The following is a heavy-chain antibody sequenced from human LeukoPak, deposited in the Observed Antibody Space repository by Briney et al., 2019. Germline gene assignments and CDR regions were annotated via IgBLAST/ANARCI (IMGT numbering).Heavy chain of an antibody. CDR3: AKFGRSLVTASIKRRGHYWYFDL. D-gene: IGHD2-21*02. J-gene: IGHJ2*01. CDR1: GYTFTSYY. CDR2: INPSGGST. Sequence: ASVKVSCKASGYTFTSYYMHWVRQAPGQGLEWMGIINPSGGSTSYAQKFQGRVTMTRDMSTSTVYMELSSLRAEDTAVYYCAKFGRSLVTASIKRRGHYWYFDLWGRGTLVTISS. V-gene: IGHV1-46*01.